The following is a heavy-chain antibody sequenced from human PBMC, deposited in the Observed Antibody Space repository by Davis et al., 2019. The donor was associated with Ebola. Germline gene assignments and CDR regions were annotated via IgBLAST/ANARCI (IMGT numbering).Heavy chain of an antibody. CDR2: IYYSGST. V-gene: IGHV4-39*01. CDR3: ARAQTGYYFDSSDSPTWFHP. D-gene: IGHD3-22*01. J-gene: IGHJ5*02. CDR1: GGSISSSSYY. Sequence: SETLSLTCTVSGGSISSSSYYWGWIRQPPGKGLEWIGRIYYSGSTYYNPSLKSRVTISVDTSKNQFSLKLSSVTAADTAVYYCARAQTGYYFDSSDSPTWFHPWGQGTLITVSS.